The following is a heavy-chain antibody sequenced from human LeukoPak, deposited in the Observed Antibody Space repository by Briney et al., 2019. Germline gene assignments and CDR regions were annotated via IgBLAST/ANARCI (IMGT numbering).Heavy chain of an antibody. V-gene: IGHV3-15*01. CDR2: MKSKTDGGAT. CDR1: GFTFSNAW. Sequence: PGGSLRLSCAASGFTFSNAWMSWVRQAPGKGLEWVGRMKSKTDGGATDYAAPVKGRFTISRDDSKNTLCLQMSSLKTEDTAVYYCTTERGSASWYEYYFDYWGQGTLVTVSS. D-gene: IGHD6-13*01. J-gene: IGHJ4*02. CDR3: TTERGSASWYEYYFDY.